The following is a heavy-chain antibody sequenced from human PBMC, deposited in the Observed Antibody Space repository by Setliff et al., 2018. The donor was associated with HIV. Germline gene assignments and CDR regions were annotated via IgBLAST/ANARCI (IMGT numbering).Heavy chain of an antibody. J-gene: IGHJ4*02. CDR1: GFTFSDYW. V-gene: IGHV3-7*01. CDR3: AKGGDSHY. Sequence: LSLTCAASGFTFSDYWMSWVRQAPGKGLEWVANIKEDGSETYYADSVKGRFTISRDNSKNTLYLQMNSLRVEDTAVYYCAKGGDSHYWGQGTLVTVSS. D-gene: IGHD2-21*02. CDR2: IKEDGSET.